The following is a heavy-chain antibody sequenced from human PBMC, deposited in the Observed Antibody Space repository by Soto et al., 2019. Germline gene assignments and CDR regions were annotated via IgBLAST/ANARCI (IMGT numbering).Heavy chain of an antibody. CDR1: GFTFSSYA. CDR2: ISGSGGST. V-gene: IGHV3-23*01. J-gene: IGHJ6*02. D-gene: IGHD3-22*01. CDR3: AKVPSDYYDSSGYHNIGGLPIYYYGMDV. Sequence: GGSLRLSCAASGFTFSSYAMSWVRQAPGKGLEWVSAISGSGGSTYYADSVKGRFTISRDNSKNTLYLQMNSLRAEDTAVYYCAKVPSDYYDSSGYHNIGGLPIYYYGMDVWGQGTTVTVSS.